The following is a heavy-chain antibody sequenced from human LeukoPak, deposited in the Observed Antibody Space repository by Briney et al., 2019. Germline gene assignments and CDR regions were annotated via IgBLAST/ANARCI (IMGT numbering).Heavy chain of an antibody. J-gene: IGHJ4*02. CDR3: ARLGSYYIGFDY. CDR2: IYYSGST. D-gene: IGHD3-10*01. Sequence: SETLSLTCAVYGESFSGYYWGWIRQPPGKGLEWIGNIYYSGSTYYNPSLKSRVTISVDTSRNQFSLKLSSVTAADTAVYYCARLGSYYIGFDYWGQGTLVTVSS. V-gene: IGHV4-34*01. CDR1: GESFSGYY.